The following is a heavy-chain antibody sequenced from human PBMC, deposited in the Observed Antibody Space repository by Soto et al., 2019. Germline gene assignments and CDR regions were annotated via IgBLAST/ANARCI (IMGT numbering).Heavy chain of an antibody. CDR1: GDSISGYY. CDR2: IHYTGSA. CDR3: ATIPHYYRLDC. J-gene: IGHJ4*02. D-gene: IGHD3-10*01. V-gene: IGHV4-59*01. Sequence: QVQLQESGPGLVRPSETLSLTCTVSGDSISGYYWGWVRQPPGEGLEWIAYIHYTGSARYNPSLERRVTISVYTSKNQFSLKMTSVTAADTSVYYCATIPHYYRLDCWGQGTLVTVSS.